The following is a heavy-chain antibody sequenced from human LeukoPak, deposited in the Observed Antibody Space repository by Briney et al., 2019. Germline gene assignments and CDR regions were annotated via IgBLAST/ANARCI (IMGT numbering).Heavy chain of an antibody. CDR1: GFTFSSYA. J-gene: IGHJ4*02. CDR3: AKGHGLLVRGVMGHYFDH. CDR2: ISGSGGST. Sequence: GGSLRLSCAASGFTFSSYAMSWVRQAPGKGLEWVSAISGSGGSTYYADSVKGRFTISRDNSKNTLYLQMNSLRAEDTAVYYCAKGHGLLVRGVMGHYFDHWGQGTLVTVSS. D-gene: IGHD3-10*01. V-gene: IGHV3-23*01.